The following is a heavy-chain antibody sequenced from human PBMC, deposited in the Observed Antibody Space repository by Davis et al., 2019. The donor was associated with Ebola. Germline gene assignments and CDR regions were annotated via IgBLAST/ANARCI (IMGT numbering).Heavy chain of an antibody. V-gene: IGHV5-51*01. Sequence: GESLKISCKGSGYRFTNSWIGWVRQMPGKGLECMGIIFPGDSDTRYSPSFQGQVTISADKSISTAYLQWSSLKASDTAIYYCARGTNGYNPGGYFDSWGQGTLVTVSS. D-gene: IGHD5-24*01. J-gene: IGHJ4*02. CDR1: GYRFTNSW. CDR2: IFPGDSDT. CDR3: ARGTNGYNPGGYFDS.